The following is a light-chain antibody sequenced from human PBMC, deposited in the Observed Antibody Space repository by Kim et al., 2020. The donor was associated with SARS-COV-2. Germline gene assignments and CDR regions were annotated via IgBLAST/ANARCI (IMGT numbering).Light chain of an antibody. J-gene: IGLJ3*02. CDR2: LNSDGSH. CDR3: QTWGTGIWV. V-gene: IGLV4-69*01. CDR1: SGHSSNP. Sequence: QLVLTQSPSASASLGASVKLTCTLSSGHSSNPIAWHQQQAEKGPRYLMTLNSDGSHSKGDGIPDRFSGSSSGAERYLPIAGLQSDDEADYYCQTWGTGIWVFGGGTQLTVL.